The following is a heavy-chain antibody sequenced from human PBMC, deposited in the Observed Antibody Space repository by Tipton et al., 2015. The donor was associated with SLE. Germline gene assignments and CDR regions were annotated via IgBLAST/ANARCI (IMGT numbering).Heavy chain of an antibody. V-gene: IGHV4-59*11. J-gene: IGHJ5*01. CDR3: ARFHLKSYYEFDS. CDR2: TYNNDRT. D-gene: IGHD1-26*01. CDR1: GVSIRRHY. Sequence: TLSLTCTVSGVSIRRHYWSWIRLSPGKGLEWIVYTYNNDRTKYNPSLESRVTVSVDTSKNLLSLKLSSVTAADTAVYFCARFHLKSYYEFDSRGQGTLVTVSP.